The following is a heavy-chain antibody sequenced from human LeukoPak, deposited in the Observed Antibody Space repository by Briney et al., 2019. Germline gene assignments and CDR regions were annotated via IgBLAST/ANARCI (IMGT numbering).Heavy chain of an antibody. Sequence: ASVKVSCKASGYSFTSYDINWVRQAAGQGLEWMGWMNPNSGNTGYAQKFQGRVTITADESTSTAYMELSSLRSEDTAVYYCAREEYSGSYRWFDPWGQGTLVTASS. V-gene: IGHV1-8*01. CDR2: MNPNSGNT. J-gene: IGHJ5*02. D-gene: IGHD1-26*01. CDR1: GYSFTSYD. CDR3: AREEYSGSYRWFDP.